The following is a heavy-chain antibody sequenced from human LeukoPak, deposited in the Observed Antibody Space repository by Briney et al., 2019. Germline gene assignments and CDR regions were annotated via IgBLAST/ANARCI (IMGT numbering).Heavy chain of an antibody. CDR1: GFTFSSYW. CDR2: IKQDGGEK. Sequence: PGRSLRHSCSASGFTFSSYWMSWVRQAPGKGLEWVANIKQDGGEKFYVDSVKGRFTISRDNAKNSLYLQMNSLRAEDTAVYYCAREDHSNYNYWGQGTLVTVSS. CDR3: AREDHSNYNY. J-gene: IGHJ4*02. D-gene: IGHD4-11*01. V-gene: IGHV3-7*01.